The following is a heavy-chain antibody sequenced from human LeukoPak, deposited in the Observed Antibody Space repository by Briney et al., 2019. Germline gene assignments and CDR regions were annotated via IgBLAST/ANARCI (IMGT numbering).Heavy chain of an antibody. Sequence: ASVKVSCKASGDSFSSDAISWVRQVPGQGYEWVGRIIPILGVTHYALKFRGRVTITADKSTSAADMELRSLTSDDTAVYYCATQSSGWHIYYFDHWGQGTLDTVSS. V-gene: IGHV1-69*04. D-gene: IGHD6-25*01. CDR3: ATQSSGWHIYYFDH. CDR1: GDSFSSDA. J-gene: IGHJ4*02. CDR2: IIPILGVT.